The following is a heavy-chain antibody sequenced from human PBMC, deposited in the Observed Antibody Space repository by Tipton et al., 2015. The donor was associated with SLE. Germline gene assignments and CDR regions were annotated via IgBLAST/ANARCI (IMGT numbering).Heavy chain of an antibody. V-gene: IGHV3-48*03. Sequence: SLRLSCAASGFTFSSYEMNWVRQAPGKGLEWVSYISSSGNTIYYADSVKGRFTISRDNAKNSLYLQMNSLRAEDTAVYYCARDPISGSYLDYWGQGTLVTVSS. D-gene: IGHD1-26*01. J-gene: IGHJ4*02. CDR2: ISSSGNTI. CDR3: ARDPISGSYLDY. CDR1: GFTFSSYE.